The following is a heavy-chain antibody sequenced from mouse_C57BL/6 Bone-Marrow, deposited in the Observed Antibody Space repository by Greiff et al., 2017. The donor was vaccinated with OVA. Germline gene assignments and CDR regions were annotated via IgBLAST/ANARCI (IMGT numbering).Heavy chain of an antibody. CDR1: GYTFTSYW. CDR3: AREGEARGYFDV. Sequence: VQLQQPGAELVKPGASVKLSCKASGYTFTSYWMHWVKQRPGQGLEWIGMIHPNSGSTNYNEKFKSKATLTVDKSSSTAYMQLSSLTSEDSAVYYCAREGEARGYFDVWGTGTTVTVSS. CDR2: IHPNSGST. V-gene: IGHV1-64*01. J-gene: IGHJ1*03.